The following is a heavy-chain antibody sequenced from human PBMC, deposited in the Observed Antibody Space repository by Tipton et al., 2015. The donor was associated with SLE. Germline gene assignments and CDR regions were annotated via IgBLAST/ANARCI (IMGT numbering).Heavy chain of an antibody. D-gene: IGHD3-22*01. Sequence: SLRLSCAASGFTFDYWMYWVRQAPGKGLVWVSRMNSDGSNIGYADSVKGRFTISRDNAKNTLYLQMNSLRAEDTAVYYCTRGGSGYSLNWGQGTLVTVSS. J-gene: IGHJ4*02. CDR3: TRGGSGYSLN. CDR2: MNSDGSNI. V-gene: IGHV3-74*01. CDR1: GFTFDYW.